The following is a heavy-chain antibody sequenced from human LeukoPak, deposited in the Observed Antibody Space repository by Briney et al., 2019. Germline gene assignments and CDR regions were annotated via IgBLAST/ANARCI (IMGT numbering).Heavy chain of an antibody. Sequence: ASVKVSCKASGYTFTGYYMHWVRQAPGQGLEWMGWINPNSGGTNYAQKFQGRVTMTRDTSISTAYMELSRLRSDDTAVYYCARDVGYCSSTSCGHWFDPWGQGTLVTVSS. J-gene: IGHJ5*02. D-gene: IGHD2-2*01. V-gene: IGHV1-2*02. CDR1: GYTFTGYY. CDR2: INPNSGGT. CDR3: ARDVGYCSSTSCGHWFDP.